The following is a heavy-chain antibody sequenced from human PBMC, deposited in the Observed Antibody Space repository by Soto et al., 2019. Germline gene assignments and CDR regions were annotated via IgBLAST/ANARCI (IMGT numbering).Heavy chain of an antibody. CDR2: INPNSGGT. D-gene: IGHD6-13*01. CDR3: ARAGVAAAGSGEFAMDV. V-gene: IGHV1-2*02. Sequence: QVPLVQSGAEVKKPGASVKVSCKASGYTFTAYYMHWVRQAPGQGLEWMGWINPNSGGTKYAQKFQGRVAMTSDTSTRTAYMDLSRLRSDDTAVYYCARAGVAAAGSGEFAMDVWGQGTTVTVSS. CDR1: GYTFTAYY. J-gene: IGHJ6*02.